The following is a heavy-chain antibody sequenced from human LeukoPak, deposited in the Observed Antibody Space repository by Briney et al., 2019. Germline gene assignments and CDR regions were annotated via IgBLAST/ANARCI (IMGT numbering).Heavy chain of an antibody. CDR3: ARHPFSAPFDY. Sequence: PSETLSLTCTVSGGSIMNYYWSWIRQPPGKGLQWIGYIFNSGDARYDPSLRSRVTVSLDTSKNQVSLKMTSVSAADTATYYCARHPFSAPFDYWGQGILVTVSS. V-gene: IGHV4-59*08. J-gene: IGHJ4*02. D-gene: IGHD6-19*01. CDR2: IFNSGDA. CDR1: GGSIMNYY.